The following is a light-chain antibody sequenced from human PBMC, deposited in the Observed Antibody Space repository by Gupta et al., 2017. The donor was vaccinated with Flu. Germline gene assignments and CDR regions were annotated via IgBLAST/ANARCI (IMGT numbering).Light chain of an antibody. J-gene: IGLJ3*02. Sequence: RVTISCSGSSSNIGSNTVNWYQQLPGTAPKRLIHTNNQRPSGVPDRVSGSKSGTSASLAISGLQSEDEADYYCAAWDDSLNGWVFGGGTKLTVL. CDR2: TNN. CDR3: AAWDDSLNGWV. V-gene: IGLV1-44*01. CDR1: SSNIGSNT.